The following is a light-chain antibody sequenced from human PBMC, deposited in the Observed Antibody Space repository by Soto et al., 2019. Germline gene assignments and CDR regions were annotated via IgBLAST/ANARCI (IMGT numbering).Light chain of an antibody. V-gene: IGLV2-14*01. CDR2: EVS. CDR3: SSYTRSSTLV. Sequence: QSALTQPASVSGSPGQSITISCTGTSSDVGAYNYVSWYQQYPGKAPKLMIYEVSNRPSGVSNRFSGSKSGNTASLTISGLHAEDEADYYCSSYTRSSTLVFGGGTKLTVL. J-gene: IGLJ2*01. CDR1: SSDVGAYNY.